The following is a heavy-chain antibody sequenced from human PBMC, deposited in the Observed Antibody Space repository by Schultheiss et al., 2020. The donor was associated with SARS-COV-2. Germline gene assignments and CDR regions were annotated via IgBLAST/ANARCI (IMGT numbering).Heavy chain of an antibody. D-gene: IGHD2-2*02. Sequence: GGSLRLSCSASGFTFSSYAMHWVRQAPGKGLGWVLGFCWNGSRTHYADSVKGRFTISRDNAKNSLYLQMKSLRAEGTAVYYCARDLCSTSCYRWGYCYGMDVWGQGTTVTVSS. CDR2: FCWNGSRT. J-gene: IGHJ6*02. V-gene: IGHV3-64*04. CDR3: ARDLCSTSCYRWGYCYGMDV. CDR1: GFTFSSYA.